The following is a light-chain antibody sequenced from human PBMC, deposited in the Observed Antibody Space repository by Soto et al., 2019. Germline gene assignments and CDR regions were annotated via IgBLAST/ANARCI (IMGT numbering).Light chain of an antibody. J-gene: IGLJ2*01. V-gene: IGLV1-44*01. CDR3: AAWDDSVNVVV. Sequence: QSVLTQPPSASGTPGQRVTISCSGSSSNIGSNTVNWYQQLPGTAPKLLIYTSDQRPSGVPDRFPVSKSSACASLAISGLESEDEADYYCAAWDDSVNVVVFGGGTKLTVL. CDR1: SSNIGSNT. CDR2: TSD.